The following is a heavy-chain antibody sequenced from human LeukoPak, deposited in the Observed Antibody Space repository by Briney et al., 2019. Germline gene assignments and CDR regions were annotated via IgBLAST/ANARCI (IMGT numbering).Heavy chain of an antibody. D-gene: IGHD3-22*01. Sequence: GGSLRLSCAASGFTFSDHYMDWVRQAPGKGLEWVGRTRNKANSYTTEYAASVKGRFTISRDDSKNSLYLQMNSLKTEDTAVYYCAREGNYYDSSGYLFDYWGQGTLVTVSS. CDR3: AREGNYYDSSGYLFDY. CDR1: GFTFSDHY. J-gene: IGHJ4*02. CDR2: TRNKANSYTT. V-gene: IGHV3-72*01.